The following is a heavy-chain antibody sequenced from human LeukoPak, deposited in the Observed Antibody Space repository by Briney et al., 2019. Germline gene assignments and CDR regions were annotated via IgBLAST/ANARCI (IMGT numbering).Heavy chain of an antibody. Sequence: GGSLRLSCAASGLTFSNYAMSWVRQAPGKGLEWVSSITASGDTTYYIDSIDSVKGRFTISRDRSKNTLYLQMNSLRAEDTAVYCCTGDDSSGYYVYWGQGTLVTVSS. D-gene: IGHD3-22*01. V-gene: IGHV3-23*01. CDR3: TGDDSSGYYVY. CDR1: GLTFSNYA. CDR2: ITASGDTT. J-gene: IGHJ4*02.